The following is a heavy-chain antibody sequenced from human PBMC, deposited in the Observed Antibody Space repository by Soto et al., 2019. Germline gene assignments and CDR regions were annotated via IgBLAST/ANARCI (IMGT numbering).Heavy chain of an antibody. D-gene: IGHD3-16*02. CDR3: ARLSEGFYYYYMDV. V-gene: IGHV4-34*01. CDR1: GGSFSGYY. J-gene: IGHJ6*03. Sequence: SETLSLTCAVYGGSFSGYYWSWIRQPPGKGLEWIGEINHSGNTNYNSSLKSRVTISVDTSKNQFSLKLSSVTAADTAVYYCARLSEGFYYYYMDVWGKGTTVTVSS. CDR2: INHSGNT.